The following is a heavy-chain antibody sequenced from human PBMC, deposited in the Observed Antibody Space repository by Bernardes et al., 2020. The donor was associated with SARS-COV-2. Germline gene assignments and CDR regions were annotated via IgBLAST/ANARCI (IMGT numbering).Heavy chain of an antibody. V-gene: IGHV4-34*01. Sequence: ETLSLTCAVYGGSFSGYYWSWIRQPPGKGLEWIGEINHSGSTNYNPSLKSRVTISVDTSKNQFSLKLSSVTAADTAVYYCARGAEENYYYYYGMDVWGQGTTVTVSS. CDR3: ARGAEENYYYYYGMDV. J-gene: IGHJ6*02. CDR2: INHSGST. CDR1: GGSFSGYY.